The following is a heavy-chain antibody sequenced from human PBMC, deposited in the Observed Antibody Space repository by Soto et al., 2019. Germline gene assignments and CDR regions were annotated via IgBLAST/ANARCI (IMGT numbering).Heavy chain of an antibody. D-gene: IGHD1-26*01. CDR2: VIPLFHTP. CDR3: ACGLGVGFDY. V-gene: IGHV1-69*01. Sequence: QVVLVQSGPEVNKPGSSVNVSCKASGGTFNSYAIHWVRQAPAQGLEWMGGVIPLFHTPFYAQKFHDRPTVSADDPAATAYMELSGLASGDSATYSCACGLGVGFDYWCQGTVLAVSS. CDR1: GGTFNSYA. J-gene: IGHJ4*02.